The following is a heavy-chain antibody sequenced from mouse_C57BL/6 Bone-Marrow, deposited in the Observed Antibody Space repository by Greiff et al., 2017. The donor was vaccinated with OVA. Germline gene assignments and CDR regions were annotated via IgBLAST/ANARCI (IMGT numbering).Heavy chain of an antibody. J-gene: IGHJ2*01. V-gene: IGHV5-2*01. CDR3: ASLPGYYFDY. CDR1: EYEFPSHD. CDR2: INSDGGST. Sequence: EVMLVESGGGLVQPGESLKLSCESTEYEFPSHDMSWVRQTPEKRLEWVAAINSDGGSTYYPDTMERRFIISRDNTKKTLYLQMSSLRSEDTALYYCASLPGYYFDYWGQGTTLTVSS.